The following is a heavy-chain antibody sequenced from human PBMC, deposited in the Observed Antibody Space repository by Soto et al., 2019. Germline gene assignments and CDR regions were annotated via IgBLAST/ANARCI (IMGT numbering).Heavy chain of an antibody. CDR3: ARLVRPTAAFDI. J-gene: IGHJ3*02. V-gene: IGHV1-46*03. D-gene: IGHD3-10*01. CDR2: INPSGGST. Sequence: ASVKVSCKASGYTITSYYMHWVRQAPGQGLEWMGIINPSGGSTSYAQKFQGRVTMTRDTSTSTVYMELSSLRSEDTAVYYCARLVRPTAAFDIWGQGTMVTVSS. CDR1: GYTITSYY.